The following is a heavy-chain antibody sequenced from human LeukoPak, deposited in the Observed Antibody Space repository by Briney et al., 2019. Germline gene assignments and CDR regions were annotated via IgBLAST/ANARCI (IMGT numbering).Heavy chain of an antibody. CDR2: IYYNGST. V-gene: IGHV4-59*12. CDR1: GGSISSYS. Sequence: SETLSLTCTVSGGSISSYSWSWLRQPPRKGLEWIGNIYYNGSTKYNSSLKSRLTISVDTSKNQFSLKLSSVTAADTAVYYCASRDYWGQGTLVTVSS. CDR3: ASRDY. J-gene: IGHJ4*02.